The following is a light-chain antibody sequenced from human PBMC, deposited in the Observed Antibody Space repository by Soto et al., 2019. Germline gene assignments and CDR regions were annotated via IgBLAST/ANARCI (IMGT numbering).Light chain of an antibody. CDR2: AAS. J-gene: IGKJ4*01. Sequence: DIQMTQSPSSLSASVGDRVTITCRASQSISSYLNWYQQKPGKAPKLLIYAASSLQSGVPSRXXXXGXGTXXXXXXXXXXPEXXAXXYCXQSYXXPLTFGGGTKVEIK. CDR3: XQSYXXPLT. V-gene: IGKV1-39*01. CDR1: QSISSY.